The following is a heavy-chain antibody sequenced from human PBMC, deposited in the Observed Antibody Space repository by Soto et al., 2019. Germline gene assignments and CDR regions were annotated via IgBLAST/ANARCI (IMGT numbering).Heavy chain of an antibody. CDR2: IYYSGST. J-gene: IGHJ1*01. CDR3: ASRGESSSWYAEYFQH. D-gene: IGHD6-13*01. Sequence: SETLSLTCTVSGGSISSSSYYWGWIRQPPGKGLEWIGSIYYSGSTYYNPSLKSRVTISGDTSKNQFSLKLSSVTAADTAVYYCASRGESSSWYAEYFQHWGQGTLVTVSS. CDR1: GGSISSSSYY. V-gene: IGHV4-39*01.